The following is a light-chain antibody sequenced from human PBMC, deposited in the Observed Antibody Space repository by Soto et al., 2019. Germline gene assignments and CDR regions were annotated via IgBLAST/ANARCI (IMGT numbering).Light chain of an antibody. CDR3: QSFDSSLSGWV. Sequence: QSVLTQPPSVSGAPGQRVTMSRTGSSSNTGAGYDVHWYQQLPGTAPKLLIYSNNNRPSGVPDRFSGSKSGTSASLAITGLQAEDEADYYCQSFDSSLSGWVFGGGTKLTVL. V-gene: IGLV1-40*01. CDR1: SSNTGAGYD. J-gene: IGLJ3*02. CDR2: SNN.